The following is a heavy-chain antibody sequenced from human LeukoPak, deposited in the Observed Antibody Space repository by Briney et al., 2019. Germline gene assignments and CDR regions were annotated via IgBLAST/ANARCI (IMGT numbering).Heavy chain of an antibody. Sequence: GGSLRLSCTASGFTFSDYYMSWIRQAPGKGLEWLSYVSQSGSTIYYADSVKGRFTISRDNGKNSLYLQMSSLRAEDTGMYYCAREGHTYGSDYWGQGTLVTVSS. CDR2: VSQSGSTI. V-gene: IGHV3-11*01. CDR1: GFTFSDYY. J-gene: IGHJ4*02. CDR3: AREGHTYGSDY. D-gene: IGHD3-10*01.